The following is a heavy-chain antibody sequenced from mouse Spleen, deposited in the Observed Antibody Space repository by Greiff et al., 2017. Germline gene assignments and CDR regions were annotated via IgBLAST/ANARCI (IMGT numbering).Heavy chain of an antibody. V-gene: IGHV5-9*04. J-gene: IGHJ3*01. Sequence: EVKLVESGGGLVKLGGSLKLSCAASGFTFSSYAMSWVRQTPEKRLEWVATISSGGGNTYYPDSVKGRFTISRDNAKNTLYLQMSSLKSEDTAMYYCARHLMGHGAWFAYWGQGTLVTVSA. CDR3: ARHLMGHGAWFAY. CDR1: GFTFSSYA. D-gene: IGHD2-3*01. CDR2: ISSGGGNT.